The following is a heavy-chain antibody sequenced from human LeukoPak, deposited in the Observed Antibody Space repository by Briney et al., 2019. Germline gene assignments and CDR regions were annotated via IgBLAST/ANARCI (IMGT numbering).Heavy chain of an antibody. Sequence: SETLSLTCTVSGGSISSSSYYWGWIRQPPGKGLEWIGSIYYSGSTYYNPSLKSRVTISVDTSKNQFSLKLSSVTAADTAVYYCASLLILWELQEDAFDVWGQGTMVTVSS. J-gene: IGHJ3*01. V-gene: IGHV4-39*07. D-gene: IGHD1-26*01. CDR2: IYYSGST. CDR1: GGSISSSSYY. CDR3: ASLLILWELQEDAFDV.